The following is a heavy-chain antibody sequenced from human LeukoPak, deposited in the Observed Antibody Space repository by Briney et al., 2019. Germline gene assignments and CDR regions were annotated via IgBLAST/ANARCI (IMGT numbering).Heavy chain of an antibody. Sequence: SETLSLTCAVYGGSFSGYYWSWIRQPPGKGLEWIGEINHSGSTNYNPSLKSRVTISVDTSKNQFSLKLSSVTAADTAVYYCARVRLEVISYRRGYYFDYWGQGTLVTVSS. V-gene: IGHV4-34*01. D-gene: IGHD1-14*01. CDR3: ARVRLEVISYRRGYYFDY. CDR2: INHSGST. J-gene: IGHJ4*02. CDR1: GGSFSGYY.